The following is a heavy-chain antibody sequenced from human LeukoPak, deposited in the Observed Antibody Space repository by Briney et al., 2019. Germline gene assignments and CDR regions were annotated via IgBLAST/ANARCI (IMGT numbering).Heavy chain of an antibody. D-gene: IGHD2-21*01. V-gene: IGHV3-48*02. CDR3: ARLAGLAFDY. CDR2: ITSGSTTI. J-gene: IGHJ4*02. Sequence: GGSLRLSCTASGFTFSSYSTNWVRQAPGKGLEWVSYITSGSTTIYYADSVKGRFTISRDNAKNSLYLQMNSLKDEDTAVYYCARLAGLAFDYWGQGTLVTVSS. CDR1: GFTFSSYS.